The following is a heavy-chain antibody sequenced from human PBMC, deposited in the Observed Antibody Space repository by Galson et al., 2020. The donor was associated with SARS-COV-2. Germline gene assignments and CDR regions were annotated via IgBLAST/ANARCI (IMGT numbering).Heavy chain of an antibody. V-gene: IGHV3-9*01. Sequence: GGSLRLSCAASGFTFDDYAMHWVRQAPGKGLEWVSGISWNSGSIGYADSVKGRFTISRDNAKNSLYLQMNSLRAEDTALYYCAKDSLMVQGVIIGLLDYWGQGTLVTVSS. D-gene: IGHD3-10*01. CDR2: ISWNSGSI. CDR1: GFTFDDYA. J-gene: IGHJ4*02. CDR3: AKDSLMVQGVIIGLLDY.